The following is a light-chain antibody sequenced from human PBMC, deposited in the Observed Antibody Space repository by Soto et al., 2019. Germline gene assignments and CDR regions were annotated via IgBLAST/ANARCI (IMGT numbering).Light chain of an antibody. V-gene: IGKV3D-15*01. J-gene: IGKJ1*01. CDR2: GAS. Sequence: EIVMTQSPATLSVSPGERATLSCRASQSVSSKLAWYQQKPGQAPRLLIFGASARATGIPDRFSGSGSGTDFTLTIDRLQPEDFAMYYCQQYSDSPPTFGQGTKLEIK. CDR1: QSVSSK. CDR3: QQYSDSPPT.